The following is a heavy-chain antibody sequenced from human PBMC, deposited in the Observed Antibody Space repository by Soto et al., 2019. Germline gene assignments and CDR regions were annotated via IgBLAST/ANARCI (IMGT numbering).Heavy chain of an antibody. CDR2: ISGSGGST. J-gene: IGHJ4*02. CDR3: ENHIIVVVDAEFEY. D-gene: IGHD2-15*01. Sequence: GGSLRLSCAASGFTFSSYAMSWVRQAPGKGLEWVSAISGSGGSTYYADSVKGRFTISRDNSKNTLYLQMNSLRAEETAVYYCENHIIVVVDAEFEYWGQGTLITVS. V-gene: IGHV3-23*01. CDR1: GFTFSSYA.